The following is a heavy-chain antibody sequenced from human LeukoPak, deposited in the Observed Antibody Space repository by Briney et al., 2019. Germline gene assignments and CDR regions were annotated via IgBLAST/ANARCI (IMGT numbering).Heavy chain of an antibody. CDR3: ARGRSDWFLDY. CDR1: GGSISSYY. D-gene: IGHD3-9*01. CDR2: TYYSGST. J-gene: IGHJ4*02. Sequence: KTSETLSLTCTVSGGSISSYYWNWIRQPPGKGLEWIGYTYYSGSTNYNPSLKSRVTISVDTSKNHFSLKLSSVTAADTAVYYCARGRSDWFLDYWGQGTLVTVSS. V-gene: IGHV4-59*01.